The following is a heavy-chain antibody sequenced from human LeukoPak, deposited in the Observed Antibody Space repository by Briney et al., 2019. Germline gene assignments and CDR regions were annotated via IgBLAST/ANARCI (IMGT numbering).Heavy chain of an antibody. CDR2: ISSRTTYI. CDR3: VRDRGSGWSLGY. Sequence: PGGSLRLSCAASGFTFSSYTMNWIRQVPGKGLEWVSSISSRTTYILYADSVKGRFTISRDNAKNSVYLEMNSLRAGDTAIYYCVRDRGSGWSLGYWGQGTLLTVSS. J-gene: IGHJ4*02. D-gene: IGHD6-19*01. CDR1: GFTFSSYT. V-gene: IGHV3-21*01.